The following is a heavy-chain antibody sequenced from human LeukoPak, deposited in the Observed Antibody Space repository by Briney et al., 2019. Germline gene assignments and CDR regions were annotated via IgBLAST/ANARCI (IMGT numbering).Heavy chain of an antibody. CDR2: INSDGINT. CDR1: GFTFSNYW. Sequence: GGSLRLSCAASGFTFSNYWMHWVRQAPGRGLVWVSRINSDGINTSYADSVKGRFTISRDNAKNTLNLQMNSLRAEDTAVYYCARDLGQYYDTSDNWFDPWGQGTLVTVSS. J-gene: IGHJ5*02. V-gene: IGHV3-74*01. CDR3: ARDLGQYYDTSDNWFDP. D-gene: IGHD3-22*01.